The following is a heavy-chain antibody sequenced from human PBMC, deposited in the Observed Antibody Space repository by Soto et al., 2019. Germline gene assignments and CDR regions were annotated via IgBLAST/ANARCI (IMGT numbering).Heavy chain of an antibody. Sequence: EVQLLESGGGLVQPGGSLRLSCVASGHTFHSYAMSWVRQAPGKGLEWVSGISGSGGSTYYADSVRGRFTISRDDSKNTVYLQMNSLRAEYTAVYYCAKVSRGIGVVPAALNWGQGTRVTVSS. D-gene: IGHD2-2*01. CDR1: GHTFHSYA. CDR3: AKVSRGIGVVPAALN. J-gene: IGHJ4*02. CDR2: ISGSGGST. V-gene: IGHV3-23*01.